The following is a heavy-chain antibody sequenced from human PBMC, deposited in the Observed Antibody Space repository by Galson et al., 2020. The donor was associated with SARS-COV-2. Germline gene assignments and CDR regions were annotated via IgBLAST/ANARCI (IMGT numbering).Heavy chain of an antibody. CDR1: GFTFSSYA. J-gene: IGHJ4*02. CDR2: ISYDGSNK. D-gene: IGHD2-15*01. Sequence: TGGSLRLSCAASGFTFSSYAMHWVRQAPGKGLEWVAVISYDGSNKYYADSVKGRFTISRDNSKNTLYLQMNSLRAEDTAVYYCARESYEGCSGGSCSYFDYWGQGTLVTVSS. V-gene: IGHV3-30-3*01. CDR3: ARESYEGCSGGSCSYFDY.